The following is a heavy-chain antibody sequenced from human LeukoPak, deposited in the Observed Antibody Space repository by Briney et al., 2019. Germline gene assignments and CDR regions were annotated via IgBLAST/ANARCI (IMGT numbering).Heavy chain of an antibody. V-gene: IGHV4-38-2*02. D-gene: IGHD3-16*01. CDR1: GYSISSGYY. J-gene: IGHJ4*02. Sequence: PSETLSLTCTVSGYSISSGYYWGWIRQPPGKWLEWIGSIYHSGSTYYNPSLKSRVTISVDTSKNQFSLKLSSVTAADTAVYYCARVGMVTFGGVISYWGQGTLVTVSS. CDR2: IYHSGST. CDR3: ARVGMVTFGGVISY.